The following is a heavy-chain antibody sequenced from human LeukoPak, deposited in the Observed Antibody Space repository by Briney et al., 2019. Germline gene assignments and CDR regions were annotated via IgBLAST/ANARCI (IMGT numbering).Heavy chain of an antibody. Sequence: SETLFLTCTVSGGSISSGGYYWSWIRQHPGKGLEWIGYIYYSGSTYYNPSLKSRVTISVDTSKNQFSLKLSSVTAADTAVYYCASQKGTAMAPAVWFDPWGQGTLVTVSS. CDR2: IYYSGST. CDR3: ASQKGTAMAPAVWFDP. J-gene: IGHJ5*02. D-gene: IGHD5-18*01. CDR1: GGSISSGGYY. V-gene: IGHV4-31*03.